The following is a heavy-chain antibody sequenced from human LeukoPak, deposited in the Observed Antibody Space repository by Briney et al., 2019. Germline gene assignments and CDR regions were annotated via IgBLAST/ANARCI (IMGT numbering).Heavy chain of an antibody. J-gene: IGHJ4*02. CDR2: ISYDGSNK. Sequence: GGSLRLSCAASGFTFSSYGMHWVRRAPGKGLEWVAVISYDGSNKYYADSVKGRFTISRDNSKNTLYLQMNSLRAEDTAVYYCAKDVLAAAGTVPIDYWGQGTLVTVSS. V-gene: IGHV3-30*18. CDR1: GFTFSSYG. CDR3: AKDVLAAAGTVPIDY. D-gene: IGHD6-13*01.